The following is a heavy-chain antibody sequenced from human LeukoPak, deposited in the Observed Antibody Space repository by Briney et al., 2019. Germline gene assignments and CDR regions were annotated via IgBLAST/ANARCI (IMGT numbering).Heavy chain of an antibody. CDR2: IIPIFGTA. J-gene: IGHJ6*03. CDR1: GGTFSSYA. CDR3: ARQPLEWLSTYYYYYMDV. D-gene: IGHD3-3*01. Sequence: SVKVSCKASGGTFSSYAISWVRQAPGQGLEWMGGIIPIFGTANYAQKFQGRVTITADESTSTAYMELSSLRSEDTAVYYCARQPLEWLSTYYYYYMDVWGEGTTVTVSS. V-gene: IGHV1-69*01.